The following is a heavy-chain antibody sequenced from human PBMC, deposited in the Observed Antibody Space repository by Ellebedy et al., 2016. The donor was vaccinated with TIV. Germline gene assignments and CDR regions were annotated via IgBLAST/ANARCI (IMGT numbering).Heavy chain of an antibody. CDR1: GYTFTSYD. J-gene: IGHJ4*02. CDR2: MNPNSGNT. CDR3: ARGYRQHYYGSGSYMY. D-gene: IGHD3-10*01. Sequence: ASVKVSXKASGYTFTSYDINWVRQATAQGLEWMGWMNPNSGNTGYAQKFRGRVTMTRNTSISTAYMELSSLRSEDTAVYYCARGYRQHYYGSGSYMYWGQGTLVTVSS. V-gene: IGHV1-8*01.